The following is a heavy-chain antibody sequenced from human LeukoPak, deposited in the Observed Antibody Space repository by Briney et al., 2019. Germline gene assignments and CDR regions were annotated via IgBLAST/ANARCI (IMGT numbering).Heavy chain of an antibody. CDR1: GFTFSNAW. Sequence: GGSLRLSCAASGFTFSNAWMSWVRQAPGKGLEWVGRIKSKTDGGTTDYAAPVKGRFTISRDDSKNTLYLQMNSLKTEDTAVYYCTTSSGWYHNLFDYWGQGTLVTVSS. CDR2: IKSKTDGGTT. V-gene: IGHV3-15*01. D-gene: IGHD6-19*01. J-gene: IGHJ4*02. CDR3: TTSSGWYHNLFDY.